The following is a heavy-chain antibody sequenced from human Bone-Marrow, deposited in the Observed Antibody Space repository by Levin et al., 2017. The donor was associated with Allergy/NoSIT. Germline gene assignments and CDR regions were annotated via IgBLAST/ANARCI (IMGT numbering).Heavy chain of an antibody. D-gene: IGHD6-13*01. CDR3: AGSSWYYFDY. J-gene: IGHJ4*02. V-gene: IGHV3-74*01. CDR1: GFNFSNYF. Sequence: SCTASGFNFSNYFMQWVRQAPGKGLVWVSRINTDGSSARYADSMEGRFTISRDNAKNTVYLEMNSLRGEDTAVYYCAGSSWYYFDYWGQGALVTVSP. CDR2: INTDGSSA.